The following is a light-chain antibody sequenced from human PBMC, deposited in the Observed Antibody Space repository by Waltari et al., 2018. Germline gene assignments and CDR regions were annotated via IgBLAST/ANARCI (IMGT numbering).Light chain of an antibody. Sequence: IVLTQSPGTLSLSPGERATLPCTASQSFGRSLAWYQQKPGQAPRLLIYGASNRATGIPDRFSGSGFATDFSLTISRLEPEDFAVYYCQKYESLPATFGQGTKVEIK. CDR1: QSFGRS. V-gene: IGKV3-20*01. CDR2: GAS. J-gene: IGKJ1*01. CDR3: QKYESLPAT.